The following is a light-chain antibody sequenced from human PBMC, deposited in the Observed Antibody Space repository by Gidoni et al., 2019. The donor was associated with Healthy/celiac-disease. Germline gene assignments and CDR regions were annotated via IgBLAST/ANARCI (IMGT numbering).Light chain of an antibody. CDR2: DAS. CDR1: QSISSW. CDR3: QQYNSYSPWT. V-gene: IGKV1-5*01. Sequence: DIQMTQTPSTLSASVGDRVTITCRASQSISSWLAWYQQKHGKASKLLIYDASSLESGGPSRFIGSGSGTEFSLTISSLQPDDFATFYCQQYNSYSPWTFGQGTKVEI. J-gene: IGKJ1*01.